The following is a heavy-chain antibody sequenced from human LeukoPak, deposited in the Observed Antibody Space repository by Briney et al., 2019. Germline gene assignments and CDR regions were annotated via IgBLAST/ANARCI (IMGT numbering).Heavy chain of an antibody. V-gene: IGHV3-30-3*01. J-gene: IGHJ4*02. CDR2: ISYDGSNK. Sequence: GGSLRLSCAASGFTFSSYAMHWVRQAPGKGLEWVAVISYDGSNKYYADSVKGRFTVSRDNSKNTLYLQMNSLRAEDTAVYYCARRDGGSYTDPFDYWGQGTLVTVSS. CDR3: ARRDGGSYTDPFDY. CDR1: GFTFSSYA. D-gene: IGHD1-26*01.